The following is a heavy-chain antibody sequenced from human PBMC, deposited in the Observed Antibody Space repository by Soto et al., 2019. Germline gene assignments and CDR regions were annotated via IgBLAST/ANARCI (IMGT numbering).Heavy chain of an antibody. CDR2: IFVSSTII. V-gene: IGHV3-48*04. CDR3: ARDRDWAFEY. D-gene: IGHD3-9*01. Sequence: PGGSLRLSCVASGFTFSSYSMVWVRQAPGKGLEWVSYIFVSSTIIYYADSVKGRFTVSRDNAQNSVFLLINSLRAEDTAVYYCARDRDWAFEYWGQGTLVTVSS. J-gene: IGHJ4*02. CDR1: GFTFSSYS.